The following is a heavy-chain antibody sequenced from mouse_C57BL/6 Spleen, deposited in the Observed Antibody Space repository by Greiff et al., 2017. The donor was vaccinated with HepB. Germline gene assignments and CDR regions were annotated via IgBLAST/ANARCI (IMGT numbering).Heavy chain of an antibody. CDR2: IYPSDSET. D-gene: IGHD1-1*01. Sequence: VQLQQPGAELVRPGSSVKLSCKASGYTFTSYWMDWVKQRPGQGLEWIGNIYPSDSETHYNQKFKDKATLTVDKSSSTAYMQLSSLTSEDSAVYYCAREESYGSSYDYWGQGTTLTVSS. V-gene: IGHV1-61*01. CDR3: AREESYGSSYDY. CDR1: GYTFTSYW. J-gene: IGHJ2*01.